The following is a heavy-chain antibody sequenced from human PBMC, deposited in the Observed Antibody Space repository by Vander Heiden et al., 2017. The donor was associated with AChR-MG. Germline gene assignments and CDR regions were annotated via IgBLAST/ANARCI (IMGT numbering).Heavy chain of an antibody. CDR2: ISSSSRYI. CDR3: AREGGNDDY. V-gene: IGHV3-21*01. CDR1: GFTFSSYS. J-gene: IGHJ4*02. D-gene: IGHD2-15*01. Sequence: EVQLVESGGGLVKPGGSLRLSCAASGFTFSSYSMNWVRQAPGKGLEWVSSISSSSRYIDDADSVKGRFTISRDNAKNSLYMKMNSLRAEDTAVYYCAREGGNDDYWGQGTLVTVSS.